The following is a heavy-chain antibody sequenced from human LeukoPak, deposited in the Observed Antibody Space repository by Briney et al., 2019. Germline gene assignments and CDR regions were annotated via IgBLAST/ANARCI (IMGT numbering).Heavy chain of an antibody. CDR1: GGSISSGSYY. V-gene: IGHV4-61*02. CDR2: IYTSGST. CDR3: ATEGFVGARVRDI. J-gene: IGHJ3*02. Sequence: SQTLSLTCTVSGGSISSGSYYWSWIRQPAGKGLEWIGRIYTSGSTNYNPSLKSRVTISVDTSKNQFSLKLSSVPAADTAVYYCATEGFVGARVRDIWGQGTMVTVSS. D-gene: IGHD1-26*01.